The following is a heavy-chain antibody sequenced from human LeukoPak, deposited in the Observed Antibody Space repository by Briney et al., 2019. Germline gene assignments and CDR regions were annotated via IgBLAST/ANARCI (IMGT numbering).Heavy chain of an antibody. CDR1: GGSINSYF. V-gene: IGHV4-59*12. D-gene: IGHD6-19*01. Sequence: SETLSLTCTVSGGSINSYFWSWIRQPPGKGLEWIGYIYYSGSTYYNPSLKSRVTISVDTSKNQFSLKLSSVTAADTAVYYCARSSRQWLAIDYWGQGTLVTVSS. CDR3: ARSSRQWLAIDY. CDR2: IYYSGST. J-gene: IGHJ4*02.